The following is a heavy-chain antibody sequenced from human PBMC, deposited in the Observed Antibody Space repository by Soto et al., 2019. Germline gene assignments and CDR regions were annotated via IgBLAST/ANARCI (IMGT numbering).Heavy chain of an antibody. Sequence: PGGSLRLSCAASGFTVSSSAMNWVRQAPGKGLEWVSVISGSDGRTYYADSVKGRFTISRDNSKNTLYLDINSLRAEDTAVYYCAKSLDINWKNWFDPWGQGTLVTGSS. V-gene: IGHV3-23*01. CDR1: GFTVSSSA. CDR2: ISGSDGRT. CDR3: AKSLDINWKNWFDP. D-gene: IGHD1-1*01. J-gene: IGHJ5*02.